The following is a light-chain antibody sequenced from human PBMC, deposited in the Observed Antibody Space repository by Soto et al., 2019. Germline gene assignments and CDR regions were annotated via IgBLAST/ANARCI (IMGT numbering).Light chain of an antibody. J-gene: IGLJ2*01. V-gene: IGLV1-40*01. CDR3: QSFDSSLSGSV. CDR2: TDS. Sequence: QSVLTQPPSVSGAPGQRVTISCTGSGSNIGAGYDVHWYQQVPGTAPKLLIYTDSKRPSGVPERFSGSKSGTSASLAITGLQAEDEADYYCQSFDSSLSGSVFGGGTKLTV. CDR1: GSNIGAGYD.